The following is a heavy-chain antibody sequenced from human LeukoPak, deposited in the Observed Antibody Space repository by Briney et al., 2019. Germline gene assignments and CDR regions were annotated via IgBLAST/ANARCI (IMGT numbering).Heavy chain of an antibody. Sequence: SETLSLTCTVSGGSISSYYWSWIRQPAGKGLEWIGRIYTSGSTNYNPSLKSRVTMSVDTFKNQFSLKLSSVTAADTAVYYCARVPVFFGLQTYSSGWYGGAFDIWGQGTMVTASS. CDR3: ARVPVFFGLQTYSSGWYGGAFDI. V-gene: IGHV4-4*07. D-gene: IGHD6-19*01. CDR2: IYTSGST. J-gene: IGHJ3*02. CDR1: GGSISSYY.